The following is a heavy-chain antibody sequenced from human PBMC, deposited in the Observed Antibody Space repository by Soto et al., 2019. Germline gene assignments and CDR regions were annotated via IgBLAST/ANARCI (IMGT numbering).Heavy chain of an antibody. D-gene: IGHD4-17*01. Sequence: EVQLLESGGGLVQPGGSLRLSCAASGFTFSSYAMSWVRQAPGKGLEWVSAISGSGGSTYYADSVKGRFTISRDNSKNTLYLQMNSLRAEDTAVYYCAKERTSTDAHLTTVTPSAFDIWGQGTMVTVSS. J-gene: IGHJ3*02. CDR1: GFTFSSYA. CDR3: AKERTSTDAHLTTVTPSAFDI. V-gene: IGHV3-23*01. CDR2: ISGSGGST.